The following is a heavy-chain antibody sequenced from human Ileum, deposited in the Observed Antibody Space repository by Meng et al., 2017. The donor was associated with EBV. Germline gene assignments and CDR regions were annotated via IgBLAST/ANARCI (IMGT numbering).Heavy chain of an antibody. CDR3: ARRSFAAGSPDY. D-gene: IGHD3-10*01. J-gene: IGHJ4*02. V-gene: IGHV2-5*02. CDR1: GFSLNPGGMA. CDR2: IYWDDDK. Sequence: ITLKASGPTLVKPTQTLTLTCTFSGFSLNPGGMAVSWIRQPPGKALEWLALIYWDDDKRYSPSLKTRLTITKDTSKNQVVLTMTNMDPVDTATYYRARRSFAAGSPDYWGQGTLVTVSS.